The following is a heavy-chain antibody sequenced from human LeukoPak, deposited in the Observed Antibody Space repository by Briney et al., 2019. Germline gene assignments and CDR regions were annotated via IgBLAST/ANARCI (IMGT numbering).Heavy chain of an antibody. Sequence: GGSLRLSCAASGFTFSSYGMHWVRQAPGKGLEWVAFIRYDGSNKYYADSVKGRFTISRDSSKNTLYLQMNSLRAEDTAVYYCAKDGGYCSSTSCPEDNWFDPWGQGTLVTVSS. D-gene: IGHD2-2*01. J-gene: IGHJ5*02. CDR2: IRYDGSNK. CDR3: AKDGGYCSSTSCPEDNWFDP. V-gene: IGHV3-30*02. CDR1: GFTFSSYG.